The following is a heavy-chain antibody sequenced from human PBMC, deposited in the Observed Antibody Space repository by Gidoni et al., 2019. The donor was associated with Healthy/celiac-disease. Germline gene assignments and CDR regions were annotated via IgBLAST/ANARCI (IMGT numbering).Heavy chain of an antibody. V-gene: IGHV3-53*02. CDR3: ARAAAQYYFDY. Sequence: EVQLVETGGGLIQPGGSLSLSCAASGFTVSSNYMSWVRQAPGKGLEWVSVIYSGGSTYYADSVKGRFTISRDNSKNTLYLQMNSLRAEDTAVYYCARAAAQYYFDYWGQGTLVTVSS. CDR1: GFTVSSNY. CDR2: IYSGGST. J-gene: IGHJ4*02.